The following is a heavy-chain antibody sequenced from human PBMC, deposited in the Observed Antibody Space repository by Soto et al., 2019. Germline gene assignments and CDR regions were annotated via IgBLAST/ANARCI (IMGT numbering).Heavy chain of an antibody. CDR2: IKQDGSEK. J-gene: IGHJ3*02. D-gene: IGHD4-17*01. Sequence: GGSLRLSCAASGFTFSSYWMSWVRQAPGKGLEWVANIKQDGSEKYYVDSVKGRFTISRDNAKNSLYLQMNSLRAEDTAVYYCARWSYGGNSLDAFDIWGQGXMVTVSS. V-gene: IGHV3-7*01. CDR1: GFTFSSYW. CDR3: ARWSYGGNSLDAFDI.